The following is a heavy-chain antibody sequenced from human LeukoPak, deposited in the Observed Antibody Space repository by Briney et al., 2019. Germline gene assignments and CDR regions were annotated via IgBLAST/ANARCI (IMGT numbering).Heavy chain of an antibody. CDR2: ISGSGGNI. D-gene: IGHD2-2*01. CDR1: GITFSNYA. V-gene: IGHV3-23*01. Sequence: PGGSLRLSCAASGITFSNYAMTWVRQAPGKGLEWVSGISGSGGNIYYAASVKGRFTISRDNSRNTLYLQMNSLRAEDTAVYYCAKDSSTSSCYYMDVWGKGPTVTVSS. CDR3: AKDSSTSSCYYMDV. J-gene: IGHJ6*03.